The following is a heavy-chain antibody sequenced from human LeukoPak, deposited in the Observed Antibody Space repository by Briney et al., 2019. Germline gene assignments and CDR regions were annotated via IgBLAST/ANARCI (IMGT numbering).Heavy chain of an antibody. CDR2: ISSSGSTM. Sequence: TGGSLRLSCAASGFTFSSYEMNWVRQAPGKGLEWISYISSSGSTMYYGESVKGRFTISRDNVWTSVSLQMNSLRAEDTAIYYCVVLRGKSTRDFDPWGRGTLVTVSS. D-gene: IGHD2-8*01. CDR3: VVLRGKSTRDFDP. CDR1: GFTFSSYE. J-gene: IGHJ2*01. V-gene: IGHV3-48*03.